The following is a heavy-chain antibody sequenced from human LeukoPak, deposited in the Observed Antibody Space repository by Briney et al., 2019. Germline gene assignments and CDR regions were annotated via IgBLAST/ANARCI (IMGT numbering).Heavy chain of an antibody. V-gene: IGHV3-53*04. J-gene: IGHJ6*02. CDR2: IYSGGST. CDR1: GFTVSSNN. CDR3: ARGEEVVAATYYYYYGMDV. Sequence: PGGSLRLSCVASGFTVSSNNMSWVRQAPGKGLEWVSVIYSGGSTYYADSVKGRFTISRHDSKNTLYLQMNSLRAEDTAVYYCARGEEVVAATYYYYYGMDVWGQGTTITVSS. D-gene: IGHD2-15*01.